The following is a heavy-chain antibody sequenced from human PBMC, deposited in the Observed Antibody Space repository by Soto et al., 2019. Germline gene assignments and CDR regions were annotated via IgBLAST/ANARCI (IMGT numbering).Heavy chain of an antibody. V-gene: IGHV3-21*01. J-gene: IGHJ5*02. CDR2: IPSSTSYI. CDR1: GFTFSTYN. CDR3: ARDFGGILRFGES. Sequence: DVQLVESGGGLVKPGWSLRLSCAASGFTFSTYNMNWVRQAPGKGLEWVSSIPSSTSYIFYADSVKGRFTISRDNAKNSLYLQMNSLRAEDTAVYYCARDFGGILRFGESWGQGTLVTVSS. D-gene: IGHD3-10*01.